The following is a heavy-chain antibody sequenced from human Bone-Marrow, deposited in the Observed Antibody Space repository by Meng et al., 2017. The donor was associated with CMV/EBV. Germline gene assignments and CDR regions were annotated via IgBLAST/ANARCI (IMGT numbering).Heavy chain of an antibody. CDR2: IWYDGSNK. J-gene: IGHJ4*02. CDR3: ARGSYDSSGVLGILLEY. D-gene: IGHD3-22*01. V-gene: IGHV3-33*01. CDR1: FTFSSYG. Sequence: FTFSSYGMHWVRQAPGKGLEWVAVIWYDGSNKYYADSVKGRFTISRDNSKNTLYLQMNSLRAEDTAVYYCARGSYDSSGVLGILLEYWGQGTLVTVSS.